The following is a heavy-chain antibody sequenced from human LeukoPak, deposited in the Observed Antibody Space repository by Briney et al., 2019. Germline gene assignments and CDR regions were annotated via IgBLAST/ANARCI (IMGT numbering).Heavy chain of an antibody. J-gene: IGHJ4*02. Sequence: GGSLGLSCAASGFTFTSYAMYWVRQAPGKGLEWVSGIFGSGGNPHYADSVQGRFTISRDNYQNTVYLQMNSLRAEDTAVYYCPTTTTGYSSGRYPGWPVDYWGQGTLVTVSS. CDR2: IFGSGGNP. D-gene: IGHD6-19*01. CDR1: GFTFTSYA. CDR3: PTTTTGYSSGRYPGWPVDY. V-gene: IGHV3-23*01.